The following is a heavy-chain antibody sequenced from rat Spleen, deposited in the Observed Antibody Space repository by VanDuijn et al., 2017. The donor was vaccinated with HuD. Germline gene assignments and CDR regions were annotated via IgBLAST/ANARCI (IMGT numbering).Heavy chain of an antibody. Sequence: EVQLVESDGGLVQPGRSLKLSCAASGFTFSDYYMAWVRQAPTKGLEWVASISYDGGSTYYRDSVKGRFTISRDNAKSSLYLQMDSLRSEDTSTYYCAKGGTGIPHYFDYWGQGVMVTVSS. CDR3: AKGGTGIPHYFDY. V-gene: IGHV5-20*01. CDR1: GFTFSDYY. J-gene: IGHJ2*01. D-gene: IGHD1-4*01. CDR2: ISYDGGST.